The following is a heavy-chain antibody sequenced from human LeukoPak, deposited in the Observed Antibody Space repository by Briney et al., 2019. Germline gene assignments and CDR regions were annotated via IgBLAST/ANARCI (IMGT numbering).Heavy chain of an antibody. V-gene: IGHV3-48*01. J-gene: IGHJ4*02. CDR3: AKHFCTGLDCSLFDS. D-gene: IGHD3/OR15-3a*01. Sequence: GGSLRLSCAASGLTISGDSMNWVRQAPGKGLEWVSYISSNSGIIQYADSVKGRFIISRDNSKSALSLQLNSLRPEDTALYYCAKHFCTGLDCSLFDSWGQGTLVTVSS. CDR2: ISSNSGII. CDR1: GLTISGDS.